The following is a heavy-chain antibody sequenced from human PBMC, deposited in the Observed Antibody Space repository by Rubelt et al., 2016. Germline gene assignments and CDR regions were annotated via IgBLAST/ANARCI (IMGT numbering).Heavy chain of an antibody. Sequence: QVRLVQSGSELKKPGASVKVSCKASGYTFTSYAMNWVRQAPGQGLEWMGWINTNTGNPTYAQGFAGRLVLSLDTSGSTAYLQISSLKAEDTAVYYCARVIAAAGRDGNYFDYWGQGTLVTVSS. CDR3: ARVIAAAGRDGNYFDY. CDR2: INTNTGNP. J-gene: IGHJ4*02. V-gene: IGHV7-4-1*02. D-gene: IGHD6-13*01. CDR1: GYTFTSYA.